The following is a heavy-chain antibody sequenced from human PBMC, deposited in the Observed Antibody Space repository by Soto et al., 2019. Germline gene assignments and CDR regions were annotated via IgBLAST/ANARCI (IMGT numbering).Heavy chain of an antibody. J-gene: IGHJ4*02. CDR1: GFTFSSYG. CDR3: AKAWVYESSGWSFDY. V-gene: IGHV3-30*18. D-gene: IGHD3-22*01. Sequence: QVQLVESGGGVVQPGRSLRLSCAASGFTFSSYGMHWVRQAPGKGLEWVAVISNDGSNKYYADSVKGRFTISRDNSKNTRYLQMIILRAEDTAVYYCAKAWVYESSGWSFDYWGQGPLVT. CDR2: ISNDGSNK.